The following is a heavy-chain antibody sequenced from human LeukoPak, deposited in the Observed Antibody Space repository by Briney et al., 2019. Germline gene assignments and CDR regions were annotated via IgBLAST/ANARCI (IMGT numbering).Heavy chain of an antibody. CDR2: IVPIFGTA. Sequence: SVKVPCKASGGTFSSYAISWVRQAPGQGLEWMGGIVPIFGTANYAQKFQGRVTITTDESTSTAYMELSSLRSEDTAVYYCARAGFGVVMVGPLDPWGQGTLVTVSS. V-gene: IGHV1-69*05. CDR1: GGTFSSYA. CDR3: ARAGFGVVMVGPLDP. D-gene: IGHD3-3*01. J-gene: IGHJ5*02.